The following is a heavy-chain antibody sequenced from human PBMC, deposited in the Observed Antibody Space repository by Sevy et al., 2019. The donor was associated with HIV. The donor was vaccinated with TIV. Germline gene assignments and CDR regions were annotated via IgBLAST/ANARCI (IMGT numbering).Heavy chain of an antibody. CDR2: IRSKANSYAT. CDR1: GFTFSGSA. Sequence: GGSLRLSCAASGFTFSGSAMHWVRQASGKGLEWVGRIRSKANSYATAYAASVKGRFTISRDDSKNTAYLQMNSLKTEDTAVYYCTRLPEGYCSSTSCYRASDYYYGMDVWGQGTTVTVSS. J-gene: IGHJ6*02. D-gene: IGHD2-2*02. CDR3: TRLPEGYCSSTSCYRASDYYYGMDV. V-gene: IGHV3-73*01.